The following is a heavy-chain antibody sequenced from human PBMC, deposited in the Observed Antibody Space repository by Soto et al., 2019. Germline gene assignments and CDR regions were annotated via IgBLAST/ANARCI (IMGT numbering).Heavy chain of an antibody. CDR3: AKEFDWEYQTWGAFYI. CDR2: ISWNRGII. Sequence: EVQLVESGGGLVQPGRSLRLSCAASGFRFDDYAMHWVRQDPGKGLEWGSGISWNRGIIDYADAVKGRFTIFRDNAKNVLNLLMSSLSVEDTSLYYCAKEFDWEYQTWGAFYIWGQGTMV. CDR1: GFRFDDYA. J-gene: IGHJ3*02. V-gene: IGHV3-9*01. D-gene: IGHD3-9*01.